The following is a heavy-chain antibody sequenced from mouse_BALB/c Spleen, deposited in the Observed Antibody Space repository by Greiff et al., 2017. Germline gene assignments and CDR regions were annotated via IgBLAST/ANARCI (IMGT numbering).Heavy chain of an antibody. V-gene: IGHV5-6-2*01. CDR1: GFTFSSYY. Sequence: EVMLVESGGGLVKLGGSLKLSCAASGFTFSSYYMSWVRQTPEKRLELVAAISSNGGSTYYPDTVKGRFTISRDNAKNTLYLQMSSLKSEDTALYYCARQGYGSDYYAMDYWGQGTSVTVSS. CDR3: ARQGYGSDYYAMDY. D-gene: IGHD1-1*01. J-gene: IGHJ4*01. CDR2: ISSNGGST.